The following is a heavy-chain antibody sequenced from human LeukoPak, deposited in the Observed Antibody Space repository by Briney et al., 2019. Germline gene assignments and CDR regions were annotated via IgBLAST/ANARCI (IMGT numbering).Heavy chain of an antibody. D-gene: IGHD2-2*01. Sequence: SETLSLTCTVSGGSISCGSYYWSWIRQPAGKGLEWIGRIYTSWSTNYNPSLKSRVSISIDTSKNQFSLKLSSVTAADTAVYYCARGVGSSSRVRYSYMDVWGKGTTVTVSS. V-gene: IGHV4-61*02. CDR1: GGSISCGSYY. CDR3: ARGVGSSSRVRYSYMDV. J-gene: IGHJ6*03. CDR2: IYTSWST.